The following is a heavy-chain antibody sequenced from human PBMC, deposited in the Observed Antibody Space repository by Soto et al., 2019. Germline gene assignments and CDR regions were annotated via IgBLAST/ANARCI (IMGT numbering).Heavy chain of an antibody. D-gene: IGHD3-16*02. CDR1: GFTFSSDG. Sequence: GGSLRLSCAASGFTFSSDGMHWVRQVPGKGLVWVSRSSSDGSIKNYADSVKGRFRISRDNDQNTLYLKMNSLRAEDMAVYYCVSYHRSAAGSYRPDYWGQGALVTVSS. J-gene: IGHJ4*02. CDR3: VSYHRSAAGSYRPDY. CDR2: SSSDGSIK. V-gene: IGHV3-74*01.